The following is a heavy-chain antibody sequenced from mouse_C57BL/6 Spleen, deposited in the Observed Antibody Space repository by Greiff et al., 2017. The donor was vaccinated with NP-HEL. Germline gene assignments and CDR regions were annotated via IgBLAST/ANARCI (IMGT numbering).Heavy chain of an antibody. CDR2: INPSTGGT. D-gene: IGHD2-2*01. J-gene: IGHJ3*01. V-gene: IGHV1-42*01. CDR1: GYSFTGYY. CDR3: ATYGYDEGAWFAY. Sequence: EVKLVESGPELVKPGASVKISCKASGYSFTGYYMNWVKQSPEKSLEWIGEINPSTGGTTYNQKFKAKATLTVDKSSSTAYMQLKSLTSEDSAVYYCATYGYDEGAWFAYWGQGTLVTVSA.